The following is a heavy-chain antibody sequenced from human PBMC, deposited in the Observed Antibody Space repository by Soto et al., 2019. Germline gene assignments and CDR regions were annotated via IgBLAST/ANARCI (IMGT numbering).Heavy chain of an antibody. CDR2: IYYSGST. Sequence: QVQLQESGPGLVKSSQTLSLTCTVSGGSISSDGNYWSWIRQHPGKGLEWIGYIYYSGSTYYNPSLKCRVTISVDTSKNQFSLKLNSVTAADTAVYYCARARMVRGIIYYYGMDVWGQGTTVTVSS. D-gene: IGHD3-10*01. J-gene: IGHJ6*02. CDR1: GGSISSDGNY. CDR3: ARARMVRGIIYYYGMDV. V-gene: IGHV4-31*03.